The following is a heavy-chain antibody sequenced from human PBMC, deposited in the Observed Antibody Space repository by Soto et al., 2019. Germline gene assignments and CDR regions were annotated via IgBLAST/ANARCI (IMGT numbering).Heavy chain of an antibody. Sequence: SETLSLTCSVSGGSINSSSYFWGWVRQPPGKGLEWIGSIYYSGSTYYNPSLKSRVTISVDTSKNQFSLKLSSVTAADTAVYYCASGGYDILTGYYIAFDYWGQGTLVTVSS. CDR2: IYYSGST. V-gene: IGHV4-39*07. D-gene: IGHD3-9*01. CDR1: GGSINSSSYF. CDR3: ASGGYDILTGYYIAFDY. J-gene: IGHJ4*02.